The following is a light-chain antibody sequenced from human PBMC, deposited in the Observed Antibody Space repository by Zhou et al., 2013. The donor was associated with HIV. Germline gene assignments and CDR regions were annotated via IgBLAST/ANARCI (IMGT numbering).Light chain of an antibody. CDR3: HQYDSSPLT. CDR1: QSVTSH. J-gene: IGKJ1*01. Sequence: EIVLTQSPGTLSLSPGERATLSCRASQSVTSHLAWNQQKPGQAPRLLIYGASSRATGIPDRFSGSGSGTDFTLTISRLEPEDSAVYYCHQYDSSPLTFGQGTKVEIK. V-gene: IGKV3-20*01. CDR2: GAS.